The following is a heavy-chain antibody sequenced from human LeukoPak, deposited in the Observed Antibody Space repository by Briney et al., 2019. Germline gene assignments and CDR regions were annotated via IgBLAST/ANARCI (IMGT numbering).Heavy chain of an antibody. CDR2: ISHIGST. Sequence: SETLSLTCTVSGSSISGHYLTWLRQPPGKGLEWIGYISHIGSTNYNPSLKSRVTISVDTSKDQFSLKLTSVTAADTAVYYCARDRISINALDMWGQGTMVTVSS. CDR1: GSSISGHY. CDR3: ARDRISINALDM. V-gene: IGHV4-59*11. D-gene: IGHD1-14*01. J-gene: IGHJ3*02.